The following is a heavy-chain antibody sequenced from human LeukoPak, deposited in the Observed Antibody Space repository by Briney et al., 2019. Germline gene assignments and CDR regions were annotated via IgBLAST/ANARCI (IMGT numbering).Heavy chain of an antibody. Sequence: SETLSLTCAVYGVSFSGYYWNWIRQPPGKGLEWIGEINHSGSTNYNPSLKSRVTISVDTSKNQFSLKLSSVTAADTAVYYCASYSYYYDSSGYFDYWGQGTLVTVSS. CDR2: INHSGST. J-gene: IGHJ4*02. CDR3: ASYSYYYDSSGYFDY. CDR1: GVSFSGYY. V-gene: IGHV4-34*01. D-gene: IGHD3-22*01.